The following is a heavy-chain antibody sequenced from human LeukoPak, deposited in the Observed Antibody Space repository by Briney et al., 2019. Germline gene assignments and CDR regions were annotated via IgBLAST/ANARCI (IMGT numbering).Heavy chain of an antibody. D-gene: IGHD2-2*01. V-gene: IGHV3-21*01. J-gene: IGHJ3*02. CDR1: GFTFSSYS. CDR3: GGACSSSTCGTRGGVYAVDI. CDR2: ISSGGGSI. Sequence: GGSLTLSCSASGFTFSSYSINWVRQAPGKGLEWVSFISSGGGSISYADSVKGRFTISRENAKNSLYLQMSSLRAEDTAVYFCGGACSSSTCGTRGGVYAVDIWGQGTMVTVSS.